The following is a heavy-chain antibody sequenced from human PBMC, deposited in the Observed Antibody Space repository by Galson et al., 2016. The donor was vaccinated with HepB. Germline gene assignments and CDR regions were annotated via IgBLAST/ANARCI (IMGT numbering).Heavy chain of an antibody. V-gene: IGHV4-30-2*01. CDR1: GDSISGGGFS. D-gene: IGHD3-16*01. CDR2: IYHSGNT. CDR3: ARAPYYAPRFDY. Sequence: TLSPTCNVSGDSISGGGFSWSWLRQPPGKGREWIGYIYHSGNTYYNPSLKSRVTISVDRSKNHFSLRLSSVTAADTAVYYCARAPYYAPRFDYWGQGTMVTVSS. J-gene: IGHJ4*02.